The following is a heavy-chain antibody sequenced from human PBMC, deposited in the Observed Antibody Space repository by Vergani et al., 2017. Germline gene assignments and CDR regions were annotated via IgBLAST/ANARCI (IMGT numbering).Heavy chain of an antibody. D-gene: IGHD2-21*02. CDR2: ISAYNGNA. Sequence: QVQLVQSGAEVKKPGASVKVSCKASGYTFTSYGISWVRQAPGQGLEWMGWISAYNGNANYAQILQGRVTMTTDPSTSTAYMELRSLRSDDTAVYYCSRAPNIVVVTATLDYWGQGTLVTVSS. CDR1: GYTFTSYG. V-gene: IGHV1-18*01. CDR3: SRAPNIVVVTATLDY. J-gene: IGHJ4*02.